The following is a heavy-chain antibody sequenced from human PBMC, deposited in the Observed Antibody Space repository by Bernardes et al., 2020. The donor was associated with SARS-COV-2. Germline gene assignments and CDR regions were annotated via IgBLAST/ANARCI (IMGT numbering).Heavy chain of an antibody. CDR2: INPNSGCT. D-gene: IGHD3-22*01. V-gene: IGHV1-2*02. J-gene: IGHJ6*02. CDR3: AIPPTNYDRFGMDV. Sequence: ASVKVSCKASGYPFTGYYMHWVRQAPGQGLEWMGWINPNSGCTNYAQKFQGRVTMTRDTSISTAYMELSRLRSDDTAVYYCAIPPTNYDRFGMDVWGQGTTVTVSS. CDR1: GYPFTGYY.